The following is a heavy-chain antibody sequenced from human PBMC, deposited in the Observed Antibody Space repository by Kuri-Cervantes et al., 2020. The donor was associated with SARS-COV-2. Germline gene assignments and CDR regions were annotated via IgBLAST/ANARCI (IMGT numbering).Heavy chain of an antibody. J-gene: IGHJ4*02. CDR1: GFTFSSYS. Sequence: GGSLRLSCAASGFTFSSYSMNWVRQAPGKGLEWVANIKQDGSEKYYVDSVKGRFTISRDNAKNSLYLQMNSLRAEDTAVYYCARGAPGLVGFDYWGQGTLVTVSS. V-gene: IGHV3-7*03. CDR3: ARGAPGLVGFDY. D-gene: IGHD2-15*01. CDR2: IKQDGSEK.